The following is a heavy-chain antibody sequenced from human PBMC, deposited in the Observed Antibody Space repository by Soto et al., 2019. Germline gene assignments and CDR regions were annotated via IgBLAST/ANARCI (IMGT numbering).Heavy chain of an antibody. Sequence: VQLVESGGGVVQPGRSLRLSCAASGFTFSDYAMHWVRQAPGKGLEWVAVVSHDGRNTHYADSVKGRFTICRESSKKTVSMEMTSLRAEATAVYYCAKGGRQWLVTSDFNYWGQGALVTVSS. J-gene: IGHJ4*02. CDR1: GFTFSDYA. CDR2: VSHDGRNT. D-gene: IGHD6-19*01. V-gene: IGHV3-30*18. CDR3: AKGGRQWLVTSDFNY.